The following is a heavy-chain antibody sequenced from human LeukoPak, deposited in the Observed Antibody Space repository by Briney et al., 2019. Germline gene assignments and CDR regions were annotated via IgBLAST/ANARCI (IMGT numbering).Heavy chain of an antibody. Sequence: QPGGSLRLSCAASGFTFSTYGMHWVRQAPGKGLEWVAVVSYDGSNKYYADSMKGRFTISRDNSKNTLYLQMNSLRPEDTAVYYCARDPRYCSGGSCYHPQYYYYGMDVWGQGTTVTVSS. CDR3: ARDPRYCSGGSCYHPQYYYYGMDV. CDR1: GFTFSTYG. J-gene: IGHJ6*02. CDR2: VSYDGSNK. D-gene: IGHD2-15*01. V-gene: IGHV3-30*03.